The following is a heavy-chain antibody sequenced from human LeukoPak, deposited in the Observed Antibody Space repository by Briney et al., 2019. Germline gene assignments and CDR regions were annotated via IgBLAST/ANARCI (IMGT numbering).Heavy chain of an antibody. J-gene: IGHJ4*02. CDR3: AKDREWELLTPPDY. Sequence: GESLRLSCAASGFIFRSYGMQWVREAPGKGLVGVAFIRYDGSNKYYADSVKGRFTISRDNSKNTLYLQMNSLRAEDTAVYYCAKDREWELLTPPDYWGQGTLVTVSS. CDR1: GFIFRSYG. CDR2: IRYDGSNK. D-gene: IGHD1-26*01. V-gene: IGHV3-30*02.